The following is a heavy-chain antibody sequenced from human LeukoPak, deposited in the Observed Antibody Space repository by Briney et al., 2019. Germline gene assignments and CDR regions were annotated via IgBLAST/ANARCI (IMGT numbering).Heavy chain of an antibody. Sequence: GASVKVSCKTSGYTFTTFGINWVRQAPGQGLEWMGWISPYNGNTNYAQKLQGRVTMTTDPSTNTAYMELRSLRSDDTAVYYCARDKGRAYSYGYVDYWGQGTLVTVS. CDR3: ARDKGRAYSYGYVDY. CDR2: ISPYNGNT. V-gene: IGHV1-18*01. J-gene: IGHJ4*02. CDR1: GYTFTTFG. D-gene: IGHD5-18*01.